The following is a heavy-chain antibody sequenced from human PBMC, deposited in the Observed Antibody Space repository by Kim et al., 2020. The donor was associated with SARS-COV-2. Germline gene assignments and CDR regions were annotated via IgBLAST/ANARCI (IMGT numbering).Heavy chain of an antibody. CDR3: AKVALYYFDY. CDR1: GFTFSSYA. J-gene: IGHJ4*02. D-gene: IGHD5-12*01. V-gene: IGHV3-23*03. CDR2: IYSGGSST. Sequence: GGSLRLSCAASGFTFSSYAMSWVRQAPGKGLEWVSIIYSGGSSTYYADSVKGRITISRDNSKNTLYLQMNSLRAEDTAVYYCAKVALYYFDYWGQGTLVTVSS.